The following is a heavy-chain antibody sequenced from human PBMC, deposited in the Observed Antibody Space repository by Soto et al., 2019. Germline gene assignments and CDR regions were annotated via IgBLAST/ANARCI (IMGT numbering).Heavy chain of an antibody. V-gene: IGHV4-34*01. CDR2: INHSGST. Sequence: PSETLSLTCAVYGGSFSGYYWSWIRQPPGKGLEWIGEINHSGSTNYDPSLKSRVTISVDTSKNQFSLKLNSVTAADTAVYYCARGQGLGFPKYYYYYGMDVWGQGTTVTVSS. CDR1: GGSFSGYY. D-gene: IGHD3-16*01. CDR3: ARGQGLGFPKYYYYYGMDV. J-gene: IGHJ6*02.